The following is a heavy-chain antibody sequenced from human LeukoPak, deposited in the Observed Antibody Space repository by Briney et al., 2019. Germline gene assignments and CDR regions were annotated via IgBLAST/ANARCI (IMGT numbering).Heavy chain of an antibody. D-gene: IGHD3-10*01. CDR3: ARVRYYYGSGSYYGIHFDY. V-gene: IGHV3-23*01. CDR1: GFTFSSYA. J-gene: IGHJ4*02. Sequence: GGSLRLSCAASGFTFSSYAMSWVRQAPGKGLEWVSAISGSGGSTYYADSVKGRFTISRDNSKNTLYLQMNSLRAEDTAVYYCARVRYYYGSGSYYGIHFDYWGQGTLVTVSS. CDR2: ISGSGGST.